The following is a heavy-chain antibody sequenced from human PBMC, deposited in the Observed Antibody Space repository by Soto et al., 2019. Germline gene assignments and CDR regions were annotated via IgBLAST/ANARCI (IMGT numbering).Heavy chain of an antibody. CDR2: INHSGST. CDR3: ARGYCSGGSCYGELPF. Sequence: SETLSLTCAVYGGSFSGYYWSWIRQPPGKGLEWIGEINHSGSTNYNPSLKSRVTISVDTSKNQFSLKLSSVTAADTAVYYCARGYCSGGSCYGELPFWGQGTLVTVSS. CDR1: GGSFSGYY. J-gene: IGHJ4*02. D-gene: IGHD2-15*01. V-gene: IGHV4-34*01.